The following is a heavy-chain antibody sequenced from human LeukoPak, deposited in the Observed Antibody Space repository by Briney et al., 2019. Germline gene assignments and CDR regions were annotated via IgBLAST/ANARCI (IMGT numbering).Heavy chain of an antibody. Sequence: PSETLSLTCTVSGYSITSDYYWGWIRQPPGKGLEWIGSISHIGNTYDNPSLRSRVTISVDTSKNQFSLKLTSVTAADTAVYYCARLGAGSGWPFDYWGQGTLVTVSS. J-gene: IGHJ4*02. CDR2: ISHIGNT. V-gene: IGHV4-38-2*02. CDR3: ARLGAGSGWPFDY. CDR1: GYSITSDYY. D-gene: IGHD6-19*01.